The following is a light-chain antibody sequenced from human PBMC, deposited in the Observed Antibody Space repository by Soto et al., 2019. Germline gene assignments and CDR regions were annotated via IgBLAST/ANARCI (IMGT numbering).Light chain of an antibody. J-gene: IGKJ5*01. CDR1: QSSGSNF. Sequence: DIVLTQSPGTLSLSPGERATPSCKTSQSSGSNFLAWYQHKPGQAPRLLIYASSNRATGIPDRFTGSASGTDFTLTINRLEPEDFAVYYCQLYGISPHFGQGTRLEIK. V-gene: IGKV3-20*01. CDR3: QLYGISPH. CDR2: ASS.